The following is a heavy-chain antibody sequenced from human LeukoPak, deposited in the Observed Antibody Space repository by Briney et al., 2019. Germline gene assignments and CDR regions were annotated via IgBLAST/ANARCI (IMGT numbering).Heavy chain of an antibody. D-gene: IGHD6-19*01. V-gene: IGHV3-21*04. CDR1: GFTFSSYS. J-gene: IGHJ4*02. Sequence: GGSLRLSCAASGFTFSSYSMNWVRQAPGKGLEWVSSISSSSSYIYYADSVKGRFTISRDNSKSTLYLQMNSLRAEDTAVYYCAKGPIAVAAYFDYWGQGTLVTVSS. CDR2: ISSSSSYI. CDR3: AKGPIAVAAYFDY.